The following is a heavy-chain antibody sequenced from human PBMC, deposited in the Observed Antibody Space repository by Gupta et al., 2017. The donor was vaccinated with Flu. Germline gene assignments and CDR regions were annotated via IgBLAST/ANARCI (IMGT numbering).Heavy chain of an antibody. J-gene: IGHJ4*02. CDR2: ISYDGSNK. CDR1: SRYA. Sequence: SRYAMPWGRQAPGKGLEWVAVISYDGSNKYYADSVKGRFTISRDNSKNTLYLQMNSLRAEDTAVYYCARERGPTDGGFDYWGQGTLVTVSS. V-gene: IGHV3-30-3*01. D-gene: IGHD3-16*01. CDR3: ARERGPTDGGFDY.